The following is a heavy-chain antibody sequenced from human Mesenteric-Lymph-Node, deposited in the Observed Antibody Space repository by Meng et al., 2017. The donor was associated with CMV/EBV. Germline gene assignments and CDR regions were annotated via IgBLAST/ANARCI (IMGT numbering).Heavy chain of an antibody. Sequence: SETLSFTCAVYGGSFSGYYWSWIRQPPGKGLEWIGEINHSGSTNYNPSLKSRVTISVDTSKNQFSLKLSSVTAADTAVYYCASRASYDSSGYYYGAAPAHWGQGTLVTVSS. CDR3: ASRASYDSSGYYYGAAPAH. CDR1: GGSFSGYY. V-gene: IGHV4-34*01. D-gene: IGHD3-22*01. J-gene: IGHJ4*02. CDR2: INHSGST.